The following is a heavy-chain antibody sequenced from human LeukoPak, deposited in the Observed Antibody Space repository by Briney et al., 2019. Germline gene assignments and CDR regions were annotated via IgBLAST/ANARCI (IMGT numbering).Heavy chain of an antibody. CDR2: IIPIFGTA. V-gene: IGHV1-69*13. D-gene: IGHD4-11*01. CDR1: GGTFSSYA. J-gene: IGHJ4*02. Sequence: ASVTVSCKASGGTFSSYAISWVRQAPGQGLEWMGGIIPIFGTANYAQKFQGRVTITADESTSTAYMELSSLRSEGTAVYYCASGTTVGNDYWGQGTLVTVSS. CDR3: ASGTTVGNDY.